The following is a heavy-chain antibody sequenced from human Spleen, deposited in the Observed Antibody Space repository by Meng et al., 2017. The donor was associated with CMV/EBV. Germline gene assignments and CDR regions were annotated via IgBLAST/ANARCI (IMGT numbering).Heavy chain of an antibody. V-gene: IGHV4-34*01. J-gene: IGHJ4*02. D-gene: IGHD5-12*01. Sequence: QVQLQQWGAGLLKPSETLSLTCAVYGGSFSGYYWSWIRQPPGKGLEWIGEINHSGSTNYNPSLKSRVTISVDTSKNQFSLKLSSVTAADTAVYYCARGLLRWYYFDYWGQGTLVTVSS. CDR2: INHSGST. CDR3: ARGLLRWYYFDY. CDR1: GGSFSGYY.